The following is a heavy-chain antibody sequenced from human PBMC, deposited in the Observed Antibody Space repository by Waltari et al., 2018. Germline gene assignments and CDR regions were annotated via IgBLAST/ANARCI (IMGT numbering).Heavy chain of an antibody. CDR3: AREKGRGYSSSWIDY. CDR1: GFTFSSYA. Sequence: QVQLVQSGAEVKKPGSSVKVSCKASGFTFSSYAMHWVRQAPGKGLEWVAVISYDGSNKYYADSVKGRFTISRDNSKNTLYLQMNSLRAEDTAVYYCAREKGRGYSSSWIDYWGQGTLVTVSS. CDR2: ISYDGSNK. D-gene: IGHD6-13*01. V-gene: IGHV3-30-3*01. J-gene: IGHJ4*02.